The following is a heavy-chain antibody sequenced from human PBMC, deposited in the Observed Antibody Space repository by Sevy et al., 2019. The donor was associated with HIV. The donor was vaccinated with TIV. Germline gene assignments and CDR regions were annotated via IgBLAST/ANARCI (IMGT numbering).Heavy chain of an antibody. CDR2: ISGSGGST. CDR1: GFTFSSYA. Sequence: GGSLRLSCAASGFTFSSYAMSWVRQAPGKGLEWVSAISGSGGSTYYADSVKGRFTISRDNSKNTLYLKMNSLRAEDTAVYYCASGRGYCTGGVCYMGAFFDYWGQGTLVTVSS. CDR3: ASGRGYCTGGVCYMGAFFDY. V-gene: IGHV3-23*01. D-gene: IGHD2-8*02. J-gene: IGHJ4*02.